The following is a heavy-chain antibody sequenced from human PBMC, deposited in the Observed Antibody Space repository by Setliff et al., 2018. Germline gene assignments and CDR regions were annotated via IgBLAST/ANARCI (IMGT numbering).Heavy chain of an antibody. CDR2: TRNKAHSYTT. V-gene: IGHV3-72*01. Sequence: TGWSLRLSCAASGFTFSGYYMQWVRQAPGKGLEWVGRTRNKAHSYTTEYAASVKGRFTISRDDSKNSLFLQMNSLKTEDTAVYYCAREYYDSSGYHYFYYYMDVWGKGTTVTVSS. CDR1: GFTFSGYY. D-gene: IGHD3-22*01. CDR3: AREYYDSSGYHYFYYYMDV. J-gene: IGHJ6*03.